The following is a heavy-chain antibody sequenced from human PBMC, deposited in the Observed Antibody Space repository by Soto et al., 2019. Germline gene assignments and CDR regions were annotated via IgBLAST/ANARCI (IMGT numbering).Heavy chain of an antibody. Sequence: GESQSLSCAASGFPFSSYSMNWVRQAPGEGLEWVSSISSSSSYIYYADSVKGRFTISRDNAKNSLYLQMNSLRAEDTAVYYCARVPTVVTPGNDAFDIWGQGTMVTVSS. V-gene: IGHV3-21*01. D-gene: IGHD4-17*01. CDR3: ARVPTVVTPGNDAFDI. J-gene: IGHJ3*02. CDR1: GFPFSSYS. CDR2: ISSSSSYI.